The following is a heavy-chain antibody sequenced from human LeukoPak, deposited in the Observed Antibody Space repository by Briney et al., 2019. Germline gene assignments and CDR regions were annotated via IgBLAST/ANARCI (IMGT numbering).Heavy chain of an antibody. Sequence: SETLSLTCTVSGDSISSGNYYGSWIRQPAGKGLEWIGRIYTSGSTNYNPSLKSRVTISVDTSKNQFSLKLTSVTAADTAVYYCARGPYKYDGSGAFDIWGQGTMVTVSS. CDR3: ARGPYKYDGSGAFDI. CDR1: GDSISSGNYY. J-gene: IGHJ3*02. V-gene: IGHV4-61*02. D-gene: IGHD3-22*01. CDR2: IYTSGST.